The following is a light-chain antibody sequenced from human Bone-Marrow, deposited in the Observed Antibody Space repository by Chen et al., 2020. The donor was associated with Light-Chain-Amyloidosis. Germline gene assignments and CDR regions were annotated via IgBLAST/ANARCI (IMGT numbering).Light chain of an antibody. CDR3: QVWDRSSDRPV. J-gene: IGLJ3*02. Sequence: SYVLTQPSSLSVAPDQTATIPCGGNNIGSTSVHWYQQTPGQAPLLVVYDDSDRHSGIPERLSGSNSGNTATLTISRVEAGDEADYYCQVWDRSSDRPVFGGGTKLTVL. V-gene: IGLV3-21*02. CDR2: DDS. CDR1: NIGSTS.